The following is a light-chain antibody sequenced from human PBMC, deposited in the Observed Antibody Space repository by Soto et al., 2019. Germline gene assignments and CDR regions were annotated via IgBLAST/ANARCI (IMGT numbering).Light chain of an antibody. Sequence: EIVLTQSPATLSLSPGERATLSCRASQSVSSYLAWYQQKPGQAPRLLIYDASNRATGIPARFSGSGSGTDFTLTISSLEPEDVAVYYCQQRSNWPRPFGQGTHLDIK. V-gene: IGKV3-11*01. CDR3: QQRSNWPRP. J-gene: IGKJ1*01. CDR1: QSVSSY. CDR2: DAS.